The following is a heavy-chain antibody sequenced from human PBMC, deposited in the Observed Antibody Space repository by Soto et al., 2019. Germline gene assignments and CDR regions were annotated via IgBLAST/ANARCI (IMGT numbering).Heavy chain of an antibody. CDR2: IIPIFGTA. CDR3: ARVGSPQQWLVQTELRD. V-gene: IGHV1-69*01. CDR1: GGTFSSYA. D-gene: IGHD6-19*01. J-gene: IGHJ4*02. Sequence: QVQLVQSGAEVKKPGSSVKVSCKASGGTFSSYAISWVRQAPGQGLEWMGGIIPIFGTANYAQKFQGRVTITADEATSTAYMELSSLRSEDTAVYYCARVGSPQQWLVQTELRDWGQGTLVTVSS.